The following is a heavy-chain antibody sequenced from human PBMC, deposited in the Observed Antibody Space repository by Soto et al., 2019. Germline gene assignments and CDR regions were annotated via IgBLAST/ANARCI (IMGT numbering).Heavy chain of an antibody. V-gene: IGHV4-59*01. CDR1: GGSISSYY. D-gene: IGHD3-3*02. Sequence: SETLSLTCTVSGGSISSYYWSWIRQPPGKGLEWIGYIYYSGSTNYNPSLKSRVTISVDTSKNQFSLKLSSVTAADTAVYYCARDYISGLANYYYYYGMDVWGQGTTVTVSS. CDR2: IYYSGST. J-gene: IGHJ6*02. CDR3: ARDYISGLANYYYYYGMDV.